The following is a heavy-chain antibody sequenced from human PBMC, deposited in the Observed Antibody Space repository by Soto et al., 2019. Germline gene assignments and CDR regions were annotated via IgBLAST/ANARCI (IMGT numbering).Heavy chain of an antibody. J-gene: IGHJ6*02. D-gene: IGHD3-22*01. V-gene: IGHV4-34*01. CDR2: INHSGST. CDR3: AREWYYYENYGMDV. CDR1: GGSFSGYY. Sequence: SETLSLTCAVYGGSFSGYYWSWIRQPPGKGLEWIGEINHSGSTNYNPSLKSRVTISVDTSKNQFSLKLSSVTAADTAVYYCAREWYYYENYGMDVWGQGTTVTVSS.